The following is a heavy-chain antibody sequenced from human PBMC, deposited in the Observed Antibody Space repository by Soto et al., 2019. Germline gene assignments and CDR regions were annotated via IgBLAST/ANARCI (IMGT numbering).Heavy chain of an antibody. V-gene: IGHV1-69*13. CDR3: ATDRWFDP. Sequence: SGKVSRKASGGTFLSYAISWLRQAPGQGLEWMGGIIPIFGTANYAQKFQGRVTITADESTSTAYMELSSLRSEDTAVYYCATDRWFDPWGQGTLVTVSS. J-gene: IGHJ5*02. CDR1: GGTFLSYA. CDR2: IIPIFGTA.